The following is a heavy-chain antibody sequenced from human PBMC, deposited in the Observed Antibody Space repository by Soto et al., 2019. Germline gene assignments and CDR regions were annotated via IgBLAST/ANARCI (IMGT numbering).Heavy chain of an antibody. V-gene: IGHV3-49*03. D-gene: IGHD3-22*01. CDR1: CFPFVDLS. CDR3: TTNYYDSSGYGNWFDP. CDR2: MRSKSYGGRT. Sequence: LILSSLTSCFPFVDLSMRSLIQAQWHGLEWVGFMRSKSYGGRTEYAASVKGRFIISRDDSKSIAYLQMNSLKTEDTAVYYCTTNYYDSSGYGNWFDPWGQGTLVTVSS. J-gene: IGHJ5*02.